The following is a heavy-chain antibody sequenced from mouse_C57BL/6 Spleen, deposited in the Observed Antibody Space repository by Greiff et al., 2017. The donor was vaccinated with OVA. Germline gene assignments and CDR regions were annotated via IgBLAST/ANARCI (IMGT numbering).Heavy chain of an antibody. J-gene: IGHJ2*01. Sequence: QVHVKQPGAELVRPGSSVKLSCKASGYTFTSYWMHWVKQRPIQGLEWIGNIDPSDSETHYNQKFKDKATLTVDKSSSTAYMQLSSLTSEDSAVYYCAREGGSSGYVDYWGQGTTFTVSS. D-gene: IGHD3-2*02. CDR1: GYTFTSYW. V-gene: IGHV1-52*01. CDR3: AREGGSSGYVDY. CDR2: IDPSDSET.